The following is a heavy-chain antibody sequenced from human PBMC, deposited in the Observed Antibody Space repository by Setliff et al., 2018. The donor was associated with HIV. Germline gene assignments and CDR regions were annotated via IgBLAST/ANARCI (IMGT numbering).Heavy chain of an antibody. CDR3: ARGSIVGATPYYYYYYYMDV. CDR2: IRPKGKSSTT. CDR1: GFTLSDHY. J-gene: IGHJ6*03. D-gene: IGHD1-26*01. V-gene: IGHV3-72*01. Sequence: GGSLRLSCAASGFTLSDHYMDWVRQAPGKGPEWFGRIRPKGKSSTTEYAASVKGRFIMSRDDSKNSLYLQMNSLKTEDTAVYYCARGSIVGATPYYYYYYYMDVWGKGTTVTVSS.